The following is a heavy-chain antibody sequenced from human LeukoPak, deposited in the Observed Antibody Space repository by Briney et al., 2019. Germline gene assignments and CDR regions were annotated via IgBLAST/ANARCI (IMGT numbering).Heavy chain of an antibody. J-gene: IGHJ4*02. CDR3: AKDTDPGVFDY. Sequence: GGSLRLSCAASGFTFSSYAMSWVRQAPGKGLEWVSAISGSGGTTYYADSVKGRFTISRDNSKNTVYLQMNSLRAEDTAVYYCAKDTDPGVFDYWGQGTLVTVSS. V-gene: IGHV3-23*01. CDR1: GFTFSSYA. CDR2: ISGSGGTT. D-gene: IGHD7-27*01.